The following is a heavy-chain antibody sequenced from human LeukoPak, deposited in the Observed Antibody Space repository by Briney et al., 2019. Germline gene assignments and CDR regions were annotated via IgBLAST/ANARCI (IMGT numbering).Heavy chain of an antibody. V-gene: IGHV3-23*01. CDR2: ISGSGSHT. CDR3: ARERVTTTAFDY. CDR1: GFTLTNYP. J-gene: IGHJ4*02. Sequence: PGGSLRLSCVASGFTLTNYPVGWVRQAPGKGRECVSLISGSGSHTYYAVSVEGRFSISRENSKHTLYQQMNSVRPDDPRLSFCARERVTTTAFDYWGQGTLVTVSS. D-gene: IGHD1-1*01.